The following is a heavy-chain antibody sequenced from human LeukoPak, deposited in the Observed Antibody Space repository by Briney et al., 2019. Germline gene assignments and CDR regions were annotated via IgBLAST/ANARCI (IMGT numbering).Heavy chain of an antibody. D-gene: IGHD3-22*01. V-gene: IGHV3-49*04. CDR2: VRSKAYGGTT. CDR3: TRVSYDSSGYYYGYWLDP. CDR1: GFTFGDYA. J-gene: IGHJ5*02. Sequence: PGRSLRLSCTASGFTFGDYAMSWVRQAPGKGLEWVGFVRSKAYGGTTEYAASVKGRFTISRDDSKSIAYLQMNSLKTEDTAVYYCTRVSYDSSGYYYGYWLDPWGQGTLVTVSS.